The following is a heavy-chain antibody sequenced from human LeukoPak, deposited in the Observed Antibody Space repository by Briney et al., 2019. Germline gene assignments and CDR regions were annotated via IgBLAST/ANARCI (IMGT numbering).Heavy chain of an antibody. CDR3: ARGLVGATSRDAFDI. CDR1: GGSISSYY. J-gene: IGHJ3*02. Sequence: SETLSLTCTVSGGSISSYYWSWIRQPPGKGLEWIGYIYYSGSTNYNPSLKSRVTISVDTSKNQFSLKLSSVTAADTAVYYCARGLVGATSRDAFDIWGQGTMVTVSS. D-gene: IGHD1-26*01. CDR2: IYYSGST. V-gene: IGHV4-59*01.